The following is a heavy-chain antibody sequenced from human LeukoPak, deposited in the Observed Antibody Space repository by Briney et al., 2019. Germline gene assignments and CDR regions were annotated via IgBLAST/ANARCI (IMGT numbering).Heavy chain of an antibody. V-gene: IGHV3-23*01. CDR3: ATLPLSSPDDY. Sequence: GGSLRLSCAASGFTFSSYSMNWVRQAPGKGLEWVSAISGSGGSTYYADSVKGRFTISRDNSKNTLYLQMNSLRAEDTAVYYCATLPLSSPDDYWGQGTLVTVSS. CDR2: ISGSGGST. J-gene: IGHJ4*02. CDR1: GFTFSSYS. D-gene: IGHD1-14*01.